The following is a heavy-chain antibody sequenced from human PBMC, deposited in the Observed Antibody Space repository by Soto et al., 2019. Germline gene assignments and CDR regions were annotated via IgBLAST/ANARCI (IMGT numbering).Heavy chain of an antibody. J-gene: IGHJ6*02. D-gene: IGHD2-21*01. V-gene: IGHV4-30-4*01. CDR2: IYYSGST. CDR3: ARDYLQGGASYYYYYGMDV. Sequence: SETLSLTCTVSGGSISSGDYYWSWIRQPPGKGLEWIGYIYYSGSTYYNPSLKSRVTISVDTSKNQFSLKLSSVTAADTAVYYCARDYLQGGASYYYYYGMDVWGQGTTVTVSS. CDR1: GGSISSGDYY.